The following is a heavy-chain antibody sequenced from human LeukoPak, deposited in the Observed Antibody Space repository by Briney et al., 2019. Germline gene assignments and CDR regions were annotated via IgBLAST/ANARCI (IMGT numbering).Heavy chain of an antibody. CDR1: GGTFSSYA. D-gene: IGHD3-22*01. CDR2: IIPILGTA. J-gene: IGHJ4*02. CDR3: ARGQYYYDSSGYFDY. V-gene: IGHV1-69*05. Sequence: GASVKVSCKASGGTFSSYAISWVRQAPGQGLEWMGGIIPILGTANYAQKFQGRVTITTDESTSTAYMELSRLRSDDTAVYYCARGQYYYDSSGYFDYWGQGTLVTVSS.